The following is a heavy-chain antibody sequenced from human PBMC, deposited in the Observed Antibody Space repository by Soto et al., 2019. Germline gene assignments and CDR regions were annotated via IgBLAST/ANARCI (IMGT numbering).Heavy chain of an antibody. CDR2: ISGSGGST. Sequence: EVQLLESGGGLVQPGGSLSLSCAASGFTFSSYAMSWVRQAPGKGLEWVSAISGSGGSTYYADSVKGRFTISRDNSKNTLYLQMNSLRAEDTAVYYCAKDRYYYDSSGIDYWGQGTLVTVSS. J-gene: IGHJ4*02. CDR1: GFTFSSYA. CDR3: AKDRYYYDSSGIDY. V-gene: IGHV3-23*01. D-gene: IGHD3-22*01.